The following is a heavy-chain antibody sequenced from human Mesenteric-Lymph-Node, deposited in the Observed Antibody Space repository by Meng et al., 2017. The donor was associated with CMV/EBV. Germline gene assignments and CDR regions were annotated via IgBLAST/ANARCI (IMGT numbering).Heavy chain of an antibody. CDR2: ISGSGGEI. CDR1: GFTFSNAW. J-gene: IGHJ3*02. D-gene: IGHD3-16*01. CDR3: AKQYVNI. V-gene: IGHV3-23*01. Sequence: GESLKISCAASGFTFSNAWMSWVRQAPGKGLEWVSSISGSGGEIYYADSVKGRFTISRDNSKNTLYLQMSSLRAEDTAVYYCAKQYVNIWGQGTMVTVSS.